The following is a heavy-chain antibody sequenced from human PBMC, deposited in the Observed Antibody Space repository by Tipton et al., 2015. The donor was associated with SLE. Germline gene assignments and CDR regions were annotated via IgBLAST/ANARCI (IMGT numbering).Heavy chain of an antibody. D-gene: IGHD2-15*01. CDR3: ARGGCSGRSCYPYYYGMDV. CDR2: IYFSGTT. CDR1: GGSISSYY. J-gene: IGHJ6*02. V-gene: IGHV4-4*07. Sequence: TLSLTCTVSGGSISSYYWSWIRQPAGKGLEWLGRIYFSGTTNYYPSLKSRVTMSVDTSKNPFSLKLTSVTAADTAVYYCARGGCSGRSCYPYYYGMDVWGPGTTVTVSS.